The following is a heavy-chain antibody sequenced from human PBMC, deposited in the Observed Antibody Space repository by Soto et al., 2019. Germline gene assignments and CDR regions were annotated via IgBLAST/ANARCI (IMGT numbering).Heavy chain of an antibody. CDR2: IIPRSATS. Sequence: QVQLVQSGAEVKKPGSSVKVSCKASGDTFSTYTITWMRQAPGQGLEWMGGIIPRSATSNYEQKFQGRVTITEDESTNTAYMELSSLRSEDTAVYYCAREGIVLVPTTVNSADYSYAMDVWGQGTTVTVSS. D-gene: IGHD2-2*01. CDR3: AREGIVLVPTTVNSADYSYAMDV. CDR1: GDTFSTYT. J-gene: IGHJ6*02. V-gene: IGHV1-69*12.